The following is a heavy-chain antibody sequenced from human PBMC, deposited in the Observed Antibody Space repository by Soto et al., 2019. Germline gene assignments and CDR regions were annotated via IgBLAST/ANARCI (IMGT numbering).Heavy chain of an antibody. CDR1: GGSISSYY. CDR3: ARTYYDFWSGENLRYYYYMDV. D-gene: IGHD3-3*01. CDR2: IYYSGST. V-gene: IGHV4-59*08. J-gene: IGHJ6*03. Sequence: PSETLSLTCTVSGGSISSYYWSWTRQPPGKGLEWIGYIYYSGSTNYNPSLKSRVTISVDTSKNQFSLKLSSVSAADTAVYYCARTYYDFWSGENLRYYYYMDVWGKGTTVTVSS.